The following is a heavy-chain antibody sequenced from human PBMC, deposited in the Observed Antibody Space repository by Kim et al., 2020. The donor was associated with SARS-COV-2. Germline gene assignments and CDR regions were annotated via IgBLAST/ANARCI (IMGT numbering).Heavy chain of an antibody. D-gene: IGHD3-10*01. CDR3: ARQSIGILWFGEFDF. Sequence: SETLSLTCNVSGDSIDTSTYYWGWVRQPPGKGMEWIGSIYHSGTTDYNPSLKSRLTMSIDTSKNQFSLKLASVTAADTAVYYCARQSIGILWFGEFDFWGRGTLVTGSS. V-gene: IGHV4-39*01. CDR2: IYHSGTT. J-gene: IGHJ4*02. CDR1: GDSIDTSTYY.